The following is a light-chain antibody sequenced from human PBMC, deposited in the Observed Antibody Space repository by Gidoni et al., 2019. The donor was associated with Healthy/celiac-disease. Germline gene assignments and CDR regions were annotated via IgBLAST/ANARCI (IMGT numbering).Light chain of an antibody. CDR3: QQRSNWPWT. CDR2: DAS. CDR1: QSVSSY. V-gene: IGKV3-11*01. Sequence: EIVLTQSPATLSLSPGERATLPCRASQSVSSYLAWYQQKPGQAPRLLIYDASNRATGIPARVSGSGSGTDVTLTISSLEPEDFAVYYCQQRSNWPWTFGQGTKVEIK. J-gene: IGKJ1*01.